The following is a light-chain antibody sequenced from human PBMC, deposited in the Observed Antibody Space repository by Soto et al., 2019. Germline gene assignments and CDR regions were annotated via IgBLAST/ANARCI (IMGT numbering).Light chain of an antibody. Sequence: DIQMTQSPSTLSASVGDRVTISCRASQNINSWFAWYQQKPGKAPHLLIYKASNLQSGVPSWFSGSGSGTEFTLTISSLQPDDFATYYCQQYRSYWTFGQGTKVDIK. CDR2: KAS. J-gene: IGKJ1*01. V-gene: IGKV1-5*03. CDR1: QNINSW. CDR3: QQYRSYWT.